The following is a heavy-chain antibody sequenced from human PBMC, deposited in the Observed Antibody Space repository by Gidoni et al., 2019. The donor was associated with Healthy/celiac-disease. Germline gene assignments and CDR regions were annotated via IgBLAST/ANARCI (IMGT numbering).Heavy chain of an antibody. D-gene: IGHD6-19*01. Sequence: EVQLLESGGGLVQPGGSLRLSCAASGFTFSSYAMSWVRQAPGKGREWVSAIRGSGGSTYYADSVKGRFTISRDNSKNTLYLQMNSLRAEDTAVYYCAKVLARIAVAHLDPWGQGTLVTVSS. J-gene: IGHJ5*02. V-gene: IGHV3-23*01. CDR1: GFTFSSYA. CDR3: AKVLARIAVAHLDP. CDR2: IRGSGGST.